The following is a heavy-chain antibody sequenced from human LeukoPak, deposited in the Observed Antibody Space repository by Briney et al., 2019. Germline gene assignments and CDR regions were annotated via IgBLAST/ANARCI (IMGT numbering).Heavy chain of an antibody. CDR2: ISYDGSNK. CDR1: GFTFSSYA. J-gene: IGHJ4*02. CDR3: ARDRGSYAYIIDY. V-gene: IGHV3-30-3*01. Sequence: QPGRSLRLSCAASGFTFSSYAMHWVRQAPGKGLEWVAVISYDGSNKYYADSVKGRFTISRDHSKNTLYLQMNSLRAEGTAVYYCARDRGSYAYIIDYWGQGTLVTVSS. D-gene: IGHD3-16*01.